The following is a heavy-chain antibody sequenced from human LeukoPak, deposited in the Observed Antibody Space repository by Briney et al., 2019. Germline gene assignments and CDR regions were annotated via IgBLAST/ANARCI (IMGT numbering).Heavy chain of an antibody. CDR1: GFTFRSYA. Sequence: GESLRLSCAASGFTFRSYAMSWVRQAPGKGLDWVSTITGSGGTTYYADSADSVKGRLTISRDNSKNTLYLQMNSLTAEDTAVYYCARSYYYDSCGHYWGQGTLVTVSS. V-gene: IGHV3-23*01. J-gene: IGHJ4*02. CDR2: ITGSGGTT. CDR3: ARSYYYDSCGHY. D-gene: IGHD3-22*01.